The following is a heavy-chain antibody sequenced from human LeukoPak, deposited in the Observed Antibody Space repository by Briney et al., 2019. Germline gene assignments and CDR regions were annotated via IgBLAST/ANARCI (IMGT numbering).Heavy chain of an antibody. CDR1: GFTFSSYS. V-gene: IGHV3-48*04. Sequence: GGSLRLSCAASGFTFSSYSMNWVRQAPGKGLEWVSYISSSSSTIYYADSVKGRFTISRDNAKNSLYLQMNSLRAEDTAVYYCARHAAHYYDSSGYHSPFDYWGQGTLVTVSS. CDR3: ARHAAHYYDSSGYHSPFDY. D-gene: IGHD3-22*01. CDR2: ISSSSSTI. J-gene: IGHJ4*02.